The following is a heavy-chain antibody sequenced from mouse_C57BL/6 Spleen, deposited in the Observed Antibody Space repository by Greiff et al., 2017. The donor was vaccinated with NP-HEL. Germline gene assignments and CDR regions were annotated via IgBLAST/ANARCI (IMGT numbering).Heavy chain of an antibody. V-gene: IGHV5-17*01. J-gene: IGHJ4*01. CDR3: ARRGYYGNYGAMDY. D-gene: IGHD2-1*01. CDR1: GFTFSDYG. CDR2: ISSGSSTI. Sequence: EVKVVESGGGLVKPGGSLKLSCAASGFTFSDYGMHWARQAPEKGLEWVAYISSGSSTIYYADTVKGRFTISRDNAKNTLFLQMTSLRSEDTAMYYCARRGYYGNYGAMDYWGQGTSVTVSS.